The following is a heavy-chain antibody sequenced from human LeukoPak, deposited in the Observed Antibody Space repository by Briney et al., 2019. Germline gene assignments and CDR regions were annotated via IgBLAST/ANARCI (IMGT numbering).Heavy chain of an antibody. D-gene: IGHD6-6*01. J-gene: IGHJ4*02. V-gene: IGHV1-2*02. CDR3: ARSYSTSSGIFYY. CDR2: ITTNNGGT. Sequence: GASVKVSCKASGYTFTGYYIQWVRQAPGQGFEWMGWITTNNGGTTYAQKFQGRVSMTRDTSISTAYMELSGLRSDDTAVYYCARSYSTSSGIFYYWGQGTLLTVSS. CDR1: GYTFTGYY.